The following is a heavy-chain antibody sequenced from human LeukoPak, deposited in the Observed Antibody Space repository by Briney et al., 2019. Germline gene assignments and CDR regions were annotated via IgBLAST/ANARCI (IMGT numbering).Heavy chain of an antibody. J-gene: IGHJ4*02. D-gene: IGHD1-26*01. CDR1: GGSFSGYY. CDR2: INHSGST. V-gene: IGHV4-34*01. Sequence: SETLSLTCAVYGGSFSGYYWSWIRQPPGKGLEWIGEINHSGSTNYNPSLKSRVTISVDTSKNQFSLKLSSVTAADTAVYYCARDFTSGSSDYWGQGTLVTVSS. CDR3: ARDFTSGSSDY.